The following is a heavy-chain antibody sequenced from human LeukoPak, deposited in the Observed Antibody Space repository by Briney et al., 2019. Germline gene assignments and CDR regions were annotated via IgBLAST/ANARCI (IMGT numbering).Heavy chain of an antibody. V-gene: IGHV3-23*01. CDR1: GFMFSNYA. J-gene: IGHJ4*02. CDR2: ISGSDGTT. Sequence: GGSLRLSCAASGFMFSNYAMSWVRQAPGKGLEWVSVISGSDGTTYYADSVKGRFIISRDNSKNTLYLQMNSLRAEDTAVYYCAKVLDVGATRGFDYWGQGTLVTVSS. CDR3: AKVLDVGATRGFDY. D-gene: IGHD1-26*01.